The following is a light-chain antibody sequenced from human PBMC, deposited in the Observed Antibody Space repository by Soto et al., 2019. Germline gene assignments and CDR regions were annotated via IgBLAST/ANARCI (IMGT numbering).Light chain of an antibody. V-gene: IGLV1-51*01. CDR2: DDH. Sequence: QSVLTQPPSESAAPGQRVSISCSGGSSNIGKNSVSWYQQLPATAPKLLIYDDHQRPSGIPDRFSASKSGTSATLDITGLQPADEADYYCATWDLTLSAGVLFGGGTKLTVL. CDR1: SSNIGKNS. J-gene: IGLJ2*01. CDR3: ATWDLTLSAGVL.